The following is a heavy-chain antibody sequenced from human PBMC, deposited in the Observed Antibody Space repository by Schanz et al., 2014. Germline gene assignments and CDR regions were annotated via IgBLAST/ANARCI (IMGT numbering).Heavy chain of an antibody. CDR1: GGTFTSYA. CDR3: ATIGVNDYWRFGLGL. J-gene: IGHJ6*02. Sequence: QVPLVQSGAEVRKPGSSVRVSCKASGGTFTSYAFSWVRQAPGQGLEWMGRIIPIVDITNYAQKFLGRVTITAAKSPSTAYMELKGLRSAITAVYYCATIGVNDYWRFGLGLWGRWTAVSVSS. CDR2: IIPIVDIT. V-gene: IGHV1-69*04. D-gene: IGHD3-16*01.